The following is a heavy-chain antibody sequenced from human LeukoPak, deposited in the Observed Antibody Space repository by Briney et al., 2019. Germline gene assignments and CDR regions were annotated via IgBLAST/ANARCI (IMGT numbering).Heavy chain of an antibody. J-gene: IGHJ4*02. CDR1: GGTFSSYA. CDR2: IIPIFGTA. CDR3: ARDNRAGYCSGGSCFYGGDY. V-gene: IGHV1-69*05. Sequence: GASVKVSCKASGGTFSSYALSWVRQAPGQGLEWMGRIIPIFGTANYAQKFQGRVTITTDESTSTAYMELSSLRSEDTAVYYCARDNRAGYCSGGSCFYGGDYWGQGTLVTVSS. D-gene: IGHD2-15*01.